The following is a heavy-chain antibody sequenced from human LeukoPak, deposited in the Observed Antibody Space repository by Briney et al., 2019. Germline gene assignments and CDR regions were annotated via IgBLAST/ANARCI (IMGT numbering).Heavy chain of an antibody. D-gene: IGHD3-3*01. CDR2: ISYDGSNK. CDR1: GFTFSSYG. CDR3: AKDKQMETYYDFWSGYGLAY. V-gene: IGHV3-30*18. J-gene: IGHJ4*02. Sequence: GGSLRLSCAASGFTFSSYGMHWVRQAPGKGLEWVAVISYDGSNKYYADSVKGRFTISRDNSKNTLYLQMNSLRAEDTAVYYCAKDKQMETYYDFWSGYGLAYWGQGTLVTVSS.